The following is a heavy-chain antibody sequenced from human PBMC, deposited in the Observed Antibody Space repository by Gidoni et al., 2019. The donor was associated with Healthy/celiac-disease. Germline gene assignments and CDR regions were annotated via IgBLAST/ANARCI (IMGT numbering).Heavy chain of an antibody. CDR1: GFTFSSYA. D-gene: IGHD4-17*01. Sequence: EVQLLESGGGLVQPGGSLRLSCAASGFTFSSYAMSWVRQAPGKGLEWVSAISGSGGSTYYADSVKGRFTISRDNSKNTLYLQMNSLRAEDTAVYYCAKDLVVDAYGDYDNGGYYYYGMDVWGQGTTVTVSS. CDR2: ISGSGGST. J-gene: IGHJ6*02. V-gene: IGHV3-23*01. CDR3: AKDLVVDAYGDYDNGGYYYYGMDV.